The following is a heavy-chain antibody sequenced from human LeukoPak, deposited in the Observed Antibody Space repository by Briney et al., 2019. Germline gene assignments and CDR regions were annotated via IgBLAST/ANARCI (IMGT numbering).Heavy chain of an antibody. V-gene: IGHV3-30-3*01. CDR1: GFSFSSYA. CDR3: ARGVAVSGTENGAFNV. J-gene: IGHJ6*02. Sequence: GGSLRLSCAASGFSFSSYAMHWVRQAPGKGLEWVAVISFDGTNKYYADSVKGRLTISRDNSENTLHLQMNSLRPEDTAVYFCARGVAVSGTENGAFNVWGPGTTVTVSS. D-gene: IGHD6-19*01. CDR2: ISFDGTNK.